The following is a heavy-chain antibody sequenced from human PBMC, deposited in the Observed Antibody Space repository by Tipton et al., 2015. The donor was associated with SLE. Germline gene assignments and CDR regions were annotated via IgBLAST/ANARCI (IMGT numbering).Heavy chain of an antibody. V-gene: IGHV4-59*12. CDR2: IYHTGST. J-gene: IGHJ6*03. D-gene: IGHD6-6*01. Sequence: TLSLTCTVSGDPITNFYWGWIRQPPGKGPECIGYIYHTGSTRLNPSLESRVTISVDTSKSQFSLNLSSVTAADTAVYYCARVRAARHLILGGYYYYMDFWGKGTTVTVSS. CDR3: ARVRAARHLILGGYYYYMDF. CDR1: GDPITNFY.